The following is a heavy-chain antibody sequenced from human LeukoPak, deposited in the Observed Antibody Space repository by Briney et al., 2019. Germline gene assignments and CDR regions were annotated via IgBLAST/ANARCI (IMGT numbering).Heavy chain of an antibody. Sequence: SESLSLTCTLSGGAISSSRYYWGWIRQPPGRGLEWSGSIYFSGSTYYKPSLKSRVTISVYTSKNQFSLKLWSVTAADTAVYYCASHTRITMILVAGTFDYWGQGTLVPVSS. V-gene: IGHV4-39*01. CDR3: ASHTRITMILVAGTFDY. J-gene: IGHJ4*02. CDR2: IYFSGST. D-gene: IGHD3-22*01. CDR1: GGAISSSRYY.